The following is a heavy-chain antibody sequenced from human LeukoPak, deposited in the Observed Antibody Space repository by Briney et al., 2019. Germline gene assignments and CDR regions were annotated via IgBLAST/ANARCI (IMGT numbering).Heavy chain of an antibody. V-gene: IGHV4-39*07. Sequence: SETLSLTCTVSGGSISSSSYYWGWIRQPPGKGLEWIGSIYYSGSTNYNPSLKSRVTISVDTSKNQFSLKLSSVTAADTAVYYCARGYDILTGYYYVDYWGQGTLVTVSS. CDR2: IYYSGST. CDR3: ARGYDILTGYYYVDY. CDR1: GGSISSSSYY. D-gene: IGHD3-9*01. J-gene: IGHJ4*02.